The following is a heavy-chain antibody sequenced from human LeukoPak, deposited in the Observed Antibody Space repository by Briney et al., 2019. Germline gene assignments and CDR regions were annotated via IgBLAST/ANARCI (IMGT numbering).Heavy chain of an antibody. D-gene: IGHD3-3*01. Sequence: GGSLRLSCAASGFTFSSYEMSWVRQAPGKGLEWVANIKEDGSEKYSVDSVKGRFTISRDNTKNSLFLEVNSLRAEDTAVYYCATGWSHHDYWGQGTLVTVSS. CDR1: GFTFSSYE. J-gene: IGHJ4*02. CDR3: ATGWSHHDY. V-gene: IGHV3-7*01. CDR2: IKEDGSEK.